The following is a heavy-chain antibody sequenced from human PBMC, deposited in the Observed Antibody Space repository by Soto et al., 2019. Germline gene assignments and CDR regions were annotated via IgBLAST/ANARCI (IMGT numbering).Heavy chain of an antibody. CDR3: AREGYYSGSGSYSPPRYYGMDV. CDR1: GYSFTTYG. Sequence: QVQLVQSGAEVKKPGASVKVSCKASGYSFTTYGISWVRQAPGQGLEWMGWISDYNGNTNYEKKFQGRVTMTTATSTRTAYMELKSLRSDDTAVYYCAREGYYSGSGSYSPPRYYGMDVWGQGTTVTVS. J-gene: IGHJ6*02. D-gene: IGHD3-10*01. CDR2: ISDYNGNT. V-gene: IGHV1-18*01.